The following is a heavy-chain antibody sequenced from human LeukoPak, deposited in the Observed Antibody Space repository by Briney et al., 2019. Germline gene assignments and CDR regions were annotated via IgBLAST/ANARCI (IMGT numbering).Heavy chain of an antibody. D-gene: IGHD3-22*01. V-gene: IGHV1-24*01. Sequence: ASVKVSCTVSGYTLTELSMHWVRQAPGKGLEWMGGFDPEDGETIYAQKFQGRVTMTEDTSTDTAYMELSSLRSEDTAVYYCATDYYYDSSGYSPFDYWGQGTLVTVSS. CDR2: FDPEDGET. CDR1: GYTLTELS. J-gene: IGHJ4*02. CDR3: ATDYYYDSSGYSPFDY.